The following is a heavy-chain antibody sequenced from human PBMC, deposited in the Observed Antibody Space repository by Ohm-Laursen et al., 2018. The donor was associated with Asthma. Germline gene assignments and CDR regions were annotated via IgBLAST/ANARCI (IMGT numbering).Heavy chain of an antibody. CDR1: GFIFNNDF. CDR3: ARIGPEWELPGREYSLHH. CDR2: TSGTGSVI. J-gene: IGHJ1*01. D-gene: IGHD1-26*01. V-gene: IGHV3-11*04. Sequence: SLRLSCTAPGFIFNNDFMSWIRQAPGKGLEWVSYTSGTGSVIYYVDSVKGRFTISWDDAKNSLYLQMNSLRAEDTALYYCARIGPEWELPGREYSLHHWGEGTLVTVSS.